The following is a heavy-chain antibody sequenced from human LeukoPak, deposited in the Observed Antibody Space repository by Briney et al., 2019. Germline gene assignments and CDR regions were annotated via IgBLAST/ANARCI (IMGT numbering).Heavy chain of an antibody. CDR3: ARGYCTSSSCYNDY. CDR2: IASDGSST. J-gene: IGHJ4*02. Sequence: GGSLRLSCAASGFTFSSYWMNWVRQAPGKGLVWVSRIASDGSSTTYADSVKGRFSISRDNAKNTLYLQMNSLRVEDTAVYSCARGYCTSSSCYNDYWGQGTLVTVSS. D-gene: IGHD2-2*02. CDR1: GFTFSSYW. V-gene: IGHV3-74*01.